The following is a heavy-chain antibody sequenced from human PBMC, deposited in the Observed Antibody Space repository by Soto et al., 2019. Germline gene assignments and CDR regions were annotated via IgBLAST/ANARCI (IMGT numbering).Heavy chain of an antibody. V-gene: IGHV3-30*18. J-gene: IGHJ4*02. D-gene: IGHD6-19*01. Sequence: VQLVESGGGVVQPGRSLRLSCAASGFTFSDYAMHWVRQAPGKGLEWVAVVSHDGRNTHYADSVKGRFTISRDSSKNTVSLEMTSQRAEDTAVYYCAKVGRQWLVTSDFNYWGQGALVTVSS. CDR2: VSHDGRNT. CDR3: AKVGRQWLVTSDFNY. CDR1: GFTFSDYA.